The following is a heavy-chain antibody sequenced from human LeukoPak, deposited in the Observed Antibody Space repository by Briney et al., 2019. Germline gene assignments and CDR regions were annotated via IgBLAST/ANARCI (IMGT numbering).Heavy chain of an antibody. CDR3: AKRGVVIRGVLVIGFHKEAYYFDY. J-gene: IGHJ4*02. CDR1: GIRLSNYG. D-gene: IGHD3-10*01. CDR2: ISESGGGT. V-gene: IGHV3-23*01. Sequence: PGVSLRLSCVVSGIRLSNYGMSWVRQAPGKGLEWVSGISESGGGTNYADSVKGRFTISRDNSLNTLYLQMNSLRAEDTAVYFCAKRGVVIRGVLVIGFHKEAYYFDYWGQGILVTVSS.